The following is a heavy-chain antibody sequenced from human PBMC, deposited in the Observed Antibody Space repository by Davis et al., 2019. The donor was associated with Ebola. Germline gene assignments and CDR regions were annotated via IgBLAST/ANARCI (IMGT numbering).Heavy chain of an antibody. CDR3: ATDTLGYCSGGSCYSANWFDP. D-gene: IGHD2-15*01. CDR1: GGTFYSYG. CDR2: IIPIIARE. J-gene: IGHJ5*02. Sequence: AASVKVSCKASGGTFYSYGISWVRQAPGQGLEWVGGIIPIIARENYAQKFQGRVTITADKSTSTAYMELSSLRSEDTAVYYCATDTLGYCSGGSCYSANWFDPWGQGTLVTVSS. V-gene: IGHV1-69*10.